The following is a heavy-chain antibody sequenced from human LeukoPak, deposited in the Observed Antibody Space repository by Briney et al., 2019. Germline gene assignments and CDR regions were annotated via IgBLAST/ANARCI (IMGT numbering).Heavy chain of an antibody. CDR2: IIPIFGTT. V-gene: IGHV1-69*06. J-gene: IGHJ4*02. D-gene: IGHD3-10*01. Sequence: SVKVSCKASGGTFSSYAISWVRQAPGQGHEWMGGIIPIFGTTNYAQKFQGRVTITADKSTSTAYMELSSLRSEDTAVYYCARDRNGKGSGSYSSDYWGQGTLVTVSS. CDR3: ARDRNGKGSGSYSSDY. CDR1: GGTFSSYA.